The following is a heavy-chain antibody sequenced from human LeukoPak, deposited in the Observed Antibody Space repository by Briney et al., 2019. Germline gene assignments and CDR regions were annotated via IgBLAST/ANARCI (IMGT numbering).Heavy chain of an antibody. CDR2: IYYSGST. V-gene: IGHV4-59*01. J-gene: IGHJ6*03. D-gene: IGHD3-16*01. CDR3: ARETSQKGAHYMDV. CDR1: GGSISSYY. Sequence: SETLSLTCTVSGGSISSYYWSWIRQPPGKGLEWIGYIYYSGSTNYNPSLKSRVTISVDTSKNQFSLKLNSVTAADTAVYYCARETSQKGAHYMDVWGKGTTVTISS.